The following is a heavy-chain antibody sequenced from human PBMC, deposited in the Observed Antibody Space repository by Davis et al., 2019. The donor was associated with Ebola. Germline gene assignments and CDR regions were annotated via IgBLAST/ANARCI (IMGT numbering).Heavy chain of an antibody. J-gene: IGHJ6*03. CDR3: ARAEQESDIVLMVYANYYMDV. CDR2: INPSGGST. CDR1: GYTFTSYY. Sequence: ASVKVSCKASGYTFTSYYMHWVRQAPGQGLEWMGIINPSGGSTSYAQKFQGRVTMTRDTSTSTVYMELSSLRSEDTAVYYCARAEQESDIVLMVYANYYMDVWGKGTTVTVSS. D-gene: IGHD2-8*01. V-gene: IGHV1-46*01.